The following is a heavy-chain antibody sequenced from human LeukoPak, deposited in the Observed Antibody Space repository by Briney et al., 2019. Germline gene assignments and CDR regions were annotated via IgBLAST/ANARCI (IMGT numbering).Heavy chain of an antibody. Sequence: GSLRLSCAASGFTFSDYYMSWIRQPPGKGLEWIGYIYYSGSTNYNPSLKSRVTISVDTSKNQFSLKLRSVTAADTAVYYCARTDLRIRGALNYYYYGMDVWGQGTTVTVSS. V-gene: IGHV4-59*01. D-gene: IGHD3-10*01. CDR3: ARTDLRIRGALNYYYYGMDV. CDR1: GFTFSDYY. J-gene: IGHJ6*02. CDR2: IYYSGST.